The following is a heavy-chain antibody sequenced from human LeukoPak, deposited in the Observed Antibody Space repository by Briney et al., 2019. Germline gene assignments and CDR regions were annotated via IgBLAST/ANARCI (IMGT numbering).Heavy chain of an antibody. J-gene: IGHJ4*02. CDR1: GYTFTSYG. Sequence: GASVKVSCKASGYTFTSYGISWVRQAPGQGLEWMGWISAYNGNTNYAQKLQGRVTMTTDTSTSTAYMELRSLRSDDTAVYYCAREKDYYDSSGIFDYWGQGTLVTVSS. CDR3: AREKDYYDSSGIFDY. D-gene: IGHD3-22*01. V-gene: IGHV1-18*01. CDR2: ISAYNGNT.